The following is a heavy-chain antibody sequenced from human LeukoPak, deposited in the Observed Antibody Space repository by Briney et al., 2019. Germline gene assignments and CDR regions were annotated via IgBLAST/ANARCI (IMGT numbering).Heavy chain of an antibody. V-gene: IGHV4-34*01. CDR3: ARDATDGNFDY. CDR1: GGSFSGYY. CDR2: INHSGST. Sequence: SETLSLTCAVYGGSFSGYYWSWIRQPPGKGLEWIGEINHSGSTNYNPSLKSRVTISVDTSKNQFSLKLSSVTAADTAVYYCARDATDGNFDYWGQGTLVTVSS. J-gene: IGHJ4*02. D-gene: IGHD1-26*01.